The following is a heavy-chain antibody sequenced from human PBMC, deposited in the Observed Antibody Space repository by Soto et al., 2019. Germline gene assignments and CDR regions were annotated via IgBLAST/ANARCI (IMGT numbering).Heavy chain of an antibody. V-gene: IGHV5-51*01. CDR3: ARTAAAGKYYYGMDV. D-gene: IGHD6-13*01. Sequence: GESLKISCKGSGYSFTSYWIGWVLQMPGKGLELMGIIYPGDSDTRYSPSFQGQVTISADKSISTAYLQWSSLKASDTAMYYCARTAAAGKYYYGMDVWGQGTTVTVSS. J-gene: IGHJ6*02. CDR1: GYSFTSYW. CDR2: IYPGDSDT.